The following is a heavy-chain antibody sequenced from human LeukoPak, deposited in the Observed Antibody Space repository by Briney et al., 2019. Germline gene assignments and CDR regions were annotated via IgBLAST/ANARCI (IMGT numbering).Heavy chain of an antibody. J-gene: IGHJ4*02. Sequence: GASVKVFCKVSGYTLTELSMHWVRQAPGKGLEWMGGFDPEDGETIYAQKFQGRVTMTEDTSTDTAYMDLSSLRSEDTAVYYCAREHVRSSGYSGEFDYWGQGTLVTVSS. V-gene: IGHV1-24*01. CDR2: FDPEDGET. CDR1: GYTLTELS. D-gene: IGHD3-22*01. CDR3: AREHVRSSGYSGEFDY.